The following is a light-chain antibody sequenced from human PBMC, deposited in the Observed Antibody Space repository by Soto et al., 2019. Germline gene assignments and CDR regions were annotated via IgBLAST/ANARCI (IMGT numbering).Light chain of an antibody. CDR3: QHRSNWPAT. Sequence: EIVLTQSPATLSLSPGERATLSCRASQSVNSYLAWYQQKPGQAPRLLIYEGSKRATGIPARFSGSGSGPDFTLTISSLEPEDFAVYYCQHRSNWPATFGQGTKVEIK. V-gene: IGKV3-11*01. CDR2: EGS. CDR1: QSVNSY. J-gene: IGKJ2*01.